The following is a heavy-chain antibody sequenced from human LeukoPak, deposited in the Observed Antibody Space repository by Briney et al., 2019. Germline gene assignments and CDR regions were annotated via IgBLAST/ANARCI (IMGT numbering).Heavy chain of an antibody. CDR1: GFTFSAYW. V-gene: IGHV3-74*01. CDR2: INDVGSDS. J-gene: IGHJ4*02. Sequence: GGSLRLSCAASGFTFSAYWMHWVRQAPGKGLVWVGRINDVGSDSTYVDSVKGRFTISRDNAKNTLYLQMNNLRAEDTAVYYCAGVKVAGTRSFDYWGQGTLATVSS. D-gene: IGHD6-19*01. CDR3: AGVKVAGTRSFDY.